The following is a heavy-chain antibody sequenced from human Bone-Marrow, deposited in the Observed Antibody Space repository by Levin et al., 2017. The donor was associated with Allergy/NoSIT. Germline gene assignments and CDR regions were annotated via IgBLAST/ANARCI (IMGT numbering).Heavy chain of an antibody. D-gene: IGHD4-17*01. CDR2: IDTQTGKP. CDR3: ARERVFYGARDSFDP. Sequence: GESLKISCKASGYSFSDYGLNWVRQAPGQGLEWMGWIDTQTGKPTYAQAFTGRFVFSLDTSVSTAYLQISRLKAEDTAVYYCARERVFYGARDSFDPWGQGTLVTVSS. V-gene: IGHV7-4-1*02. CDR1: GYSFSDYG. J-gene: IGHJ5*02.